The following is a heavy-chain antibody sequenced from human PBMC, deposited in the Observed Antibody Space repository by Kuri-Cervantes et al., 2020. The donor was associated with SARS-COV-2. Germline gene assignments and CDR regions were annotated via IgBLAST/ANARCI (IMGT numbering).Heavy chain of an antibody. CDR1: GFTFSSYW. CDR3: ARARDDFWSGYHYFDY. J-gene: IGHJ4*02. CDR2: INSDGSST. V-gene: IGHV3-74*01. Sequence: GESLKISCAASGFTFSSYWMHWVRQAPGKRLVWVSRINSDGSSTSYADSVKGRFTISRDNSKNTLYLQMNSLRAEDTAVYYCARARDDFWSGYHYFDYWGQGTLVTVSS. D-gene: IGHD3-3*01.